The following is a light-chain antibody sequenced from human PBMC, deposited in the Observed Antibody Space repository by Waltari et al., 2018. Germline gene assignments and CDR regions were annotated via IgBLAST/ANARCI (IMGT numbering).Light chain of an antibody. CDR1: QTISGSW. Sequence: EIVLTPSPGTLSLSPGERATLSCRASQTISGSWLTWYQQKPGQAPRLVIYGASIRATAIPDRFSGSGSGTDFTLTISRLEPEDFAVYYCQQYDGSSVTFGGGTKVEIK. V-gene: IGKV3-20*01. J-gene: IGKJ4*01. CDR3: QQYDGSSVT. CDR2: GAS.